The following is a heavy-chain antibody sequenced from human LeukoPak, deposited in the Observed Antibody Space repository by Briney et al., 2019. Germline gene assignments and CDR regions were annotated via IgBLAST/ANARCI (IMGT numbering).Heavy chain of an antibody. D-gene: IGHD3-22*01. Sequence: GGSLRLSCAPSGFTFSRHGMHWVRQAPGKGLEWVAIISNDGSRKYYAHSVEGRFTISRDNSKNTLYLQMNSLRAEDTAVYYCARDNWYYDSSGYRLNWFDPWGQGTLVTVSS. CDR3: ARDNWYYDSSGYRLNWFDP. J-gene: IGHJ5*02. CDR1: GFTFSRHG. V-gene: IGHV3-30*03. CDR2: ISNDGSRK.